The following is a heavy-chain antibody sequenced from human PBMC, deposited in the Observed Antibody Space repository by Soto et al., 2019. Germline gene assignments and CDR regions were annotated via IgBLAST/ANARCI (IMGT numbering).Heavy chain of an antibody. D-gene: IGHD1-1*01. CDR3: AKGFFMEGPPGRNYFDY. CDR2: ISGSGGST. Sequence: GGSLRLSCAASGFTFSSYAMNWVRQAPGKGLEWVSVISGSGGSTYYADSVKGRFTISRDNSKNTLYLQMNSLRAEDTALYYCAKGFFMEGPPGRNYFDYWAQGTLVTVSS. V-gene: IGHV3-23*01. J-gene: IGHJ4*02. CDR1: GFTFSSYA.